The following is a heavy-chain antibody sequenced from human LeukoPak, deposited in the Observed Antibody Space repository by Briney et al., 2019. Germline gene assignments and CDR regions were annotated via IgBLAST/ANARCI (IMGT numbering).Heavy chain of an antibody. CDR2: ISRSGGAI. J-gene: IGHJ3*02. CDR3: AREGCSGGSCHVDAFDI. Sequence: KSGGSLRLSCAASGFTFSDFYMSWIRQAPGKGLEWVSYISRSGGAIDYADSVKGRFTISRDNSKNTLYLQMNSLRAEDTAVCYCAREGCSGGSCHVDAFDIWGQGTMVTVSS. V-gene: IGHV3-11*04. D-gene: IGHD2-15*01. CDR1: GFTFSDFY.